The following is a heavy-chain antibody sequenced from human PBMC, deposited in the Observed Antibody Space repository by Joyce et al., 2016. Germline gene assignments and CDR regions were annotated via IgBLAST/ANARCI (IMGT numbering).Heavy chain of an antibody. J-gene: IGHJ5*02. V-gene: IGHV5-10-1*03. CDR3: ARHVTDWFDP. CDR2: MDPRDSYT. Sequence: EVQLVQSGAEVKKPGESLRISCKGSGNSFTSHWISWVRQMPGKGLEWMGRMDPRDSYTDYSPSFEGHVTISVDKTISAAYLQWSSLRASDTAIYYCARHVTDWFDPWGQGTLVTVSS. D-gene: IGHD3-10*02. CDR1: GNSFTSHW.